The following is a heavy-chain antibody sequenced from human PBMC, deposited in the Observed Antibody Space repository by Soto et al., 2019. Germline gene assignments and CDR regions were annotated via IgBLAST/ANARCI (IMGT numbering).Heavy chain of an antibody. CDR3: ARRLYYDSSGFEGGGMDV. V-gene: IGHV4-39*01. Sequence: SEILSLTCTVSGCSINHYYWDWIRQPPGKGLEWIGSIYYSGSTYYNPSLKSRVTISVDTSKNQFSLKLSSVTAADTAVYYCARRLYYDSSGFEGGGMDVWGQGTTVTVSS. D-gene: IGHD3-22*01. CDR1: GCSINHYY. J-gene: IGHJ6*02. CDR2: IYYSGST.